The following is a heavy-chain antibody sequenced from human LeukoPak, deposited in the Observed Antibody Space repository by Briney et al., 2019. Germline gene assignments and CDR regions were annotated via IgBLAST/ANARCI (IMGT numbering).Heavy chain of an antibody. CDR3: ARAPSEIGGYYPEYFRH. CDR2: ISGSGGTI. Sequence: GGSLSLSCAASGFTFSSFEMNWVRQAPGKGLEWVSYISGSGGTIYYADSVKGRFTISRDNAKNTVSLQMNSLRAEDTGVYYCARAPSEIGGYYPEYFRHWGQGTLVIVSS. D-gene: IGHD3-22*01. CDR1: GFTFSSFE. J-gene: IGHJ1*01. V-gene: IGHV3-48*03.